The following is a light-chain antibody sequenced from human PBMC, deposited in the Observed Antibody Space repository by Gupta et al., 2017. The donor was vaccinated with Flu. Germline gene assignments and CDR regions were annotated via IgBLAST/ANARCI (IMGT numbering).Light chain of an antibody. CDR3: SSYTVVNKGVV. CDR1: AADVGGFDY. V-gene: IGLV2-14*03. CDR2: DVN. J-gene: IGLJ3*02. Sequence: QSALTQPVSLSGSPGQSITISCTGTAADVGGFDYVSWYQQNPDKAPKLIIFDVNDRPSGIPSRFSGSKSGNTASLTISGLQAEDEAAYYCSSYTVVNKGVVFGGGTKVTVL.